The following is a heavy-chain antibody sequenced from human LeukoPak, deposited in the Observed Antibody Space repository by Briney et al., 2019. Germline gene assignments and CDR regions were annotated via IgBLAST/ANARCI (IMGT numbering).Heavy chain of an antibody. V-gene: IGHV3-53*01. CDR1: GFTVSSNY. D-gene: IGHD4-17*01. CDR3: ASFLWTMVTTSGLY. J-gene: IGHJ4*02. CDR2: IYSGGST. Sequence: GGSLRLSCAASGFTVSSNYMSWVRQAPGKGLEWVSVIYSGGSTYYADSVKGRFTISRDNSKNTLYLQMNSLRAEDTAVYYCASFLWTMVTTSGLYWGQGTLVTVSS.